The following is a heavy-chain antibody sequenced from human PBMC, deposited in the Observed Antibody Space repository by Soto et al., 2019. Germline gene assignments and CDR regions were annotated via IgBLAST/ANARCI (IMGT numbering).Heavy chain of an antibody. CDR3: ARARAVAGLYHGMDV. D-gene: IGHD6-19*01. Sequence: QVQLVQSGAEVRKPGSSVKVSCKASGGTFSRYPISWVRQAPGQGLEWMGGIIPMFGTANHAQKFQGRVNITADESTSTAYMELSSLRSEDTAVYFCARARAVAGLYHGMDVWGQGTPVIVSS. CDR1: GGTFSRYP. V-gene: IGHV1-69*01. CDR2: IIPMFGTA. J-gene: IGHJ6*02.